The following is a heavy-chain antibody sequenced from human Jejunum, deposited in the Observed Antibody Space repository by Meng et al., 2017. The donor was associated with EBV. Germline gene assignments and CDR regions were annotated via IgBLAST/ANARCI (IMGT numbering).Heavy chain of an antibody. CDR3: ARDFDSGTGY. J-gene: IGHJ4*02. D-gene: IGHD5-12*01. CDR1: GFTLSIYW. V-gene: IGHV3-74*01. CDR2: ISPDGGDT. Sequence: EVQLVETGGGFVQPGGSLRLSCAASGFTLSIYWRHWVRQASGKGLEWVSRISPDGGDTDYADSVKGRFIISRDNAKNTLYLQINSLRAEDTAVYYCARDFDSGTGYWGQGTLVTVSS.